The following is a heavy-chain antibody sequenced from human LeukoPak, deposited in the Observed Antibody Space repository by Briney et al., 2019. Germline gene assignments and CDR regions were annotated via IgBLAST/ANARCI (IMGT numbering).Heavy chain of an antibody. CDR3: AIGYSSGWPIDY. Sequence: SETLSLTCTVSGGSISSHYWSWIRQPPGKGLEWIGYIYYSGSTNYNPSLKSRVTISVDTSKNQFSLKLSSVTAADTAVYYCAIGYSSGWPIDYWGQGTLVTVSS. D-gene: IGHD6-19*01. V-gene: IGHV4-59*11. CDR2: IYYSGST. J-gene: IGHJ4*02. CDR1: GGSISSHY.